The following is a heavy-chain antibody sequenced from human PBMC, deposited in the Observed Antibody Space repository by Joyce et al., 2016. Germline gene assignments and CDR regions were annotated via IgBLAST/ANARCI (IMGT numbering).Heavy chain of an antibody. CDR2: ISRSSRTI. Sequence: EVQLVESGGGLVQPGGSLRLSCAASGFIFSNYTMKWVRPAPGKGLEWVSHISRSSRTIYYADSVKGRFTISRDNAKNSLYLQMNSLRAEDTAVYYCARKKYYGSGSYYKYYYYAMDVWGQGTTVTVSS. CDR1: GFIFSNYT. D-gene: IGHD3-10*01. J-gene: IGHJ6*02. CDR3: ARKKYYGSGSYYKYYYYAMDV. V-gene: IGHV3-48*04.